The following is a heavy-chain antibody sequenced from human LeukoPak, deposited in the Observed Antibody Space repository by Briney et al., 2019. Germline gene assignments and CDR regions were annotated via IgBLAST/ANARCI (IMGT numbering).Heavy chain of an antibody. V-gene: IGHV4-59*08. CDR1: GGSISRYY. J-gene: IGHJ4*02. CDR3: AKRYCSSTTCYDDRGAFDY. Sequence: PSETLSLTCTVSGGSISRYYWSWIRQPPGKGLGWIGYIYYSGSTNYKSSLKSRVTISVDTSKNQFSLKLSSVTAADTAVYYCAKRYCSSTTCYDDRGAFDYWGQGTLVTVSS. D-gene: IGHD2-2*01. CDR2: IYYSGST.